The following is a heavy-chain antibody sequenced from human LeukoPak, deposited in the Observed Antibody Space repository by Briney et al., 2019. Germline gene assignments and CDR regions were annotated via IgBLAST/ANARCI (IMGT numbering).Heavy chain of an antibody. CDR2: ISGSGGST. CDR1: GVTFSSYA. V-gene: IGHV3-23*01. CDR3: AKDSRANYDFWSGYRYYYYGMDV. D-gene: IGHD3-3*01. J-gene: IGHJ6*02. Sequence: GGSLRLCCAASGVTFSSYARSWVRQAPGKGLEWVSAISGSGGSTYYADSVKGRFTISRDNSKNTLYLQMNSLRAEDTAVYYCAKDSRANYDFWSGYRYYYYGMDVWGQGTTVTVSS.